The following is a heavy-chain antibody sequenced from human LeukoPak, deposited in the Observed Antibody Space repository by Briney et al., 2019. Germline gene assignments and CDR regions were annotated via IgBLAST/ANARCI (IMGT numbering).Heavy chain of an antibody. Sequence: GGSLRPSCAASGFTVSSNYMNWVRQAPGKGLEWVSVIYSGGSTYYADSVKGRFTISRDNSKNTLYLQMNSLRAEDTAVYYCARDPIHDYWGQGTLVTVSS. CDR2: IYSGGST. V-gene: IGHV3-53*01. D-gene: IGHD5-18*01. J-gene: IGHJ4*02. CDR3: ARDPIHDY. CDR1: GFTVSSNY.